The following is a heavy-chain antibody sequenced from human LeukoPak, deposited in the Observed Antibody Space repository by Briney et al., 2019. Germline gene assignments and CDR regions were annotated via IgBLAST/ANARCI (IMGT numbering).Heavy chain of an antibody. J-gene: IGHJ4*02. CDR2: INHSGST. Sequence: PSETLSLTCAVYGGSFSGYYWSWIRQPPAKGLEWIGEINHSGSTNYNPSLKSRVTISVDTSKNQFSLTLSSVTAADTAVYYCARGSGDGYNLFDYWGQGTLVTVSS. D-gene: IGHD5-12*01. CDR3: ARGSGDGYNLFDY. V-gene: IGHV4-34*01. CDR1: GGSFSGYY.